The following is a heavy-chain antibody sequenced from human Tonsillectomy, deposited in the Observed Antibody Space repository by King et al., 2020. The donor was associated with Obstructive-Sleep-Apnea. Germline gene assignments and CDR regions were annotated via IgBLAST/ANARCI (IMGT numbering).Heavy chain of an antibody. D-gene: IGHD1-1*01. CDR2: ISASGGST. Sequence: VQLVESGGGLVQPGGSLRLSCAASGLTFSIYGMSWVRQAPGKGLEWVSGLEWVSGISASGGSTYYVDSVKGRFTISRDNSKNTLYLQMYSLRAEDTAVYYCAKERSWNEDFDYWGQGTLVTVSS. CDR1: GLTFSIYG. V-gene: IGHV3-23*04. J-gene: IGHJ4*02. CDR3: AKERSWNEDFDY.